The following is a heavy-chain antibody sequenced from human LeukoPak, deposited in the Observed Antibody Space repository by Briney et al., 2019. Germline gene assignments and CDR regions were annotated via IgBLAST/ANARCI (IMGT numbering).Heavy chain of an antibody. D-gene: IGHD2-21*01. Sequence: SETLSLTCTVSGGSISSYYWSWIRQPPGKGLEWIGRIYTSGSTNYNPSLKSRVTISVDTSKNQFSLKLSSVTAADTAVYYCARDFLAYNALDIWGQGTMVTVSS. V-gene: IGHV4-4*08. CDR1: GGSISSYY. J-gene: IGHJ3*02. CDR3: ARDFLAYNALDI. CDR2: IYTSGST.